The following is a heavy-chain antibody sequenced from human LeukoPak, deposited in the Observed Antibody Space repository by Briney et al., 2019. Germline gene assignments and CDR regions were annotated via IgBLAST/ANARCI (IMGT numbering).Heavy chain of an antibody. J-gene: IGHJ4*02. CDR3: ASTLGAAADH. Sequence: KPSETLSLTCTVSGGSISSGGYYWSWIRQPPGKGLGWIGYIYYSGSTNYNPSLKSRVTISVDTSKNQFSLKLSSVTAADTAVYYCASTLGAAADHWGQGTLVTVSS. CDR2: IYYSGST. CDR1: GGSISSGGYY. V-gene: IGHV4-61*08. D-gene: IGHD6-13*01.